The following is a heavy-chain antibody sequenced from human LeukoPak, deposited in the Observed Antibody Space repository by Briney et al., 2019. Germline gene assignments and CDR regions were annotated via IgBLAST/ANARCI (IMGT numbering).Heavy chain of an antibody. Sequence: SETLSLTCAVYGVSVSDYVWSWIRQPPGKGLEWIGEINQSGSSNYNPSLKSRVTISVDTSKNPFSLKVTSVTAADTAVYYCARGGGVTRYYGMDVWGQGTTVTVSS. CDR2: INQSGSS. CDR3: ARGGGVTRYYGMDV. CDR1: GVSVSDYV. J-gene: IGHJ6*02. D-gene: IGHD2-21*02. V-gene: IGHV4-34*01.